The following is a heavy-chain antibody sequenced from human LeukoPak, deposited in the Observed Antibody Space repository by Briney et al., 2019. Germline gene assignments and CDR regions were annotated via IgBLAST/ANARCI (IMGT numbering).Heavy chain of an antibody. Sequence: PSETLSLTCAVYGGSFSGYYWSWIRQPPGKGLEWIGEINHSGSTNYNPSLKSRVTISVDTSKNQFSLKLSSVTAADTAVYYCAREGSYYYGSGSYSVWGKGTTVTISS. CDR1: GGSFSGYY. D-gene: IGHD3-10*01. J-gene: IGHJ6*04. CDR3: AREGSYYYGSGSYSV. V-gene: IGHV4-34*01. CDR2: INHSGST.